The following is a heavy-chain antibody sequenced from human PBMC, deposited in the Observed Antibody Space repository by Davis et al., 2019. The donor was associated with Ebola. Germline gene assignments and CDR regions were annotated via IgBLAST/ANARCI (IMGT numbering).Heavy chain of an antibody. J-gene: IGHJ4*02. Sequence: HTGGSLRLSCAASGFTFSNYWMHWVRQAPGKGLVWVSRINNDGSTTAYADSVKGRFTISRDNAKNTLYLPMNSLRAEDTAVYYCARVGSSSGYYSAFDYWGQGTLVTVSS. CDR1: GFTFSNYW. CDR2: INNDGSTT. V-gene: IGHV3-74*01. CDR3: ARVGSSSGYYSAFDY. D-gene: IGHD3-22*01.